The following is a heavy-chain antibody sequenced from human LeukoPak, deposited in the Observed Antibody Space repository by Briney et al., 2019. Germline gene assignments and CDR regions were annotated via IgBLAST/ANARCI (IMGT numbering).Heavy chain of an antibody. D-gene: IGHD3-22*01. CDR3: ARGMYYYDSSGYYSPRHYYYGMDV. CDR2: IYYSGST. CDR1: GGSISSYY. V-gene: IGHV4-59*01. J-gene: IGHJ6*02. Sequence: SETLSLTCTVSGGSISSYYWSWIRQPPGKGLEWIGYIYYSGSTNYNPSLKSRVTISVDTSKNQFSLKLSSVTAADTAVYYCARGMYYYDSSGYYSPRHYYYGMDVWGQGTTVTVS.